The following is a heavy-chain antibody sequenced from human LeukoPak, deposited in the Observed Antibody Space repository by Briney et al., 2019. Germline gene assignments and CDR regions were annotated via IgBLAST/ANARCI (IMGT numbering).Heavy chain of an antibody. Sequence: GGSLRLSCAASGFTVSSNYMSWVRQAPGKGLEWVSVIYSGGSTNYADSVKGRLTVSRDSSKNTLYLQMNSLRAEDTAVYYCARGTYSLVRGVYYYYGMNVWGQGTTVTVSS. CDR2: IYSGGST. D-gene: IGHD3-10*01. V-gene: IGHV3-66*01. J-gene: IGHJ6*02. CDR1: GFTVSSNY. CDR3: ARGTYSLVRGVYYYYGMNV.